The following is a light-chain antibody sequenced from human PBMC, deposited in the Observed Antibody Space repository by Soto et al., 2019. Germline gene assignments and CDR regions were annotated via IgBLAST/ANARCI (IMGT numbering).Light chain of an antibody. J-gene: IGKJ5*01. Sequence: DIVMTQSPDSLAVSLGERATINCKSSQSVLYSSNNKNYLXWYQXXPGQPPKLLIYCASTRESGVPDRFSXXGSGXXFTLTISSLQAEDVAVYYCQQYYSTPPTFGQGTRLEIK. CDR3: QQYYSTPPT. CDR2: CAS. V-gene: IGKV4-1*01. CDR1: QSVLYSSNNKNY.